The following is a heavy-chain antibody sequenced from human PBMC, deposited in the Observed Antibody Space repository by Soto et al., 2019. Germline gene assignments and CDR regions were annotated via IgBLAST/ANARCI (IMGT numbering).Heavy chain of an antibody. Sequence: SETLSLTCAVSGGSISSSNWWSWVRQPPGKGLEWIGEIYHSGSTNYNPSLKSRVTISVDTSKNQFSLKLSSVTAADTAVYYCARVWGYYFDYWGQGTLVTVSS. CDR3: ARVWGYYFDY. CDR1: GGSISSSNW. V-gene: IGHV4-4*02. J-gene: IGHJ4*02. D-gene: IGHD3-10*01. CDR2: IYHSGST.